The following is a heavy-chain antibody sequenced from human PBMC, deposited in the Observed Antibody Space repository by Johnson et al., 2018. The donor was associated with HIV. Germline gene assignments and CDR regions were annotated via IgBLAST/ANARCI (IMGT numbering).Heavy chain of an antibody. D-gene: IGHD6-19*01. CDR3: ARDKAVGYSSGWHAFDV. J-gene: IGHJ3*01. Sequence: EVQLVESGGGVVQPGRSLSLSCAASGFTFDDYGMTWVRQAPGKGLEWVSVIYSGGSTYYADSVKGRFTISRDNSKNTLYLQMNSLRAEDTAVYYCARDKAVGYSSGWHAFDVWGQGTMVTVSS. CDR1: GFTFDDYG. CDR2: IYSGGST. V-gene: IGHV3-66*01.